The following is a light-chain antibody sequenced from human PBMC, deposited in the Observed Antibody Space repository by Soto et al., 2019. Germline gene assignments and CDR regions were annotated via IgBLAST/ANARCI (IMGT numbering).Light chain of an antibody. CDR2: GNS. CDR3: QSQDSSLSGYV. V-gene: IGLV1-40*01. CDR1: SSNIGAGYD. J-gene: IGLJ1*01. Sequence: QSVLTQPPSVSGAPGQRVTISCTGSSSNIGAGYDVHWYQQLPGTAPKLLIYGNSNRPSGVPDRFSGSKSGTSASLAITGLQGQDEAGYYGQSQDSSLSGYVFGTGTQLTFL.